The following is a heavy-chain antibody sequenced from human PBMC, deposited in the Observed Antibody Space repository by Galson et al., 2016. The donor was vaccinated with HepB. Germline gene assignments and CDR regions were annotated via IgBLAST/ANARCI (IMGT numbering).Heavy chain of an antibody. V-gene: IGHV1-3*04. CDR2: INSVNGNT. Sequence: SVKVSCKASGYTFTKYAMHWVRQAPGQSLEWMGWINSVNGNTKYLQKLQGRVTFTRDTSASTAYMELSSLRSEDTAVYYCVVELGYPYDSSDYDGDFWGQGTLVTVSS. D-gene: IGHD3-22*01. CDR3: VVELGYPYDSSDYDGDF. CDR1: GYTFTKYA. J-gene: IGHJ4*02.